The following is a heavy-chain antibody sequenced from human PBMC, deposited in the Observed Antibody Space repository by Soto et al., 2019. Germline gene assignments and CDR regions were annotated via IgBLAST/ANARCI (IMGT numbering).Heavy chain of an antibody. CDR2: ISYDGSNK. CDR3: AKDWSLID. Sequence: QVQLVESGGGVVQPGRSLRLSCAASGFTFSSYGMHWVRQAPGKGLEWVAVISYDGSNKYYAESVKGRFTISRDNSKNTLYLQMNSRRAEDTAVYYCAKDWSLIDWGQGTLVTVSS. V-gene: IGHV3-30*18. CDR1: GFTFSSYG. D-gene: IGHD3-22*01. J-gene: IGHJ4*02.